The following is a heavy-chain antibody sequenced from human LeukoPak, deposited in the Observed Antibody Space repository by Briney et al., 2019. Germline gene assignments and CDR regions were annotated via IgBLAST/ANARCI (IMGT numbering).Heavy chain of an antibody. J-gene: IGHJ4*02. V-gene: IGHV4-31*03. CDR3: ARGGPSGDYFDY. D-gene: IGHD3/OR15-3a*01. CDR2: VYYTGAT. Sequence: XQTLSLTCTFSGGSISSGGYYWTWIRQHPGKGLEWLGYVYYTGATYYNPSLRSRLTISIDTSKNQFSLKLSSMTAADTAVYYCARGGPSGDYFDYWGQGTLVTVSS. CDR1: GGSISSGGYY.